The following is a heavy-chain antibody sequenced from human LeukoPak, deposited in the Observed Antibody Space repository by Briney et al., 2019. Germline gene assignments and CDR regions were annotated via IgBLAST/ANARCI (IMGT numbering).Heavy chain of an antibody. CDR1: GGSISSYY. Sequence: PSETLSLTCTVSGGSISSYYWSWIRQPPGKGLEWIGYVHYSGSTNYNPSLRSRVTMSEDMSKNQFSLRVSSVTAADTAVYYCASHSGSGDFDYWGQGTLVTVSS. J-gene: IGHJ4*02. CDR3: ASHSGSGDFDY. V-gene: IGHV4-59*01. CDR2: VHYSGST. D-gene: IGHD3-10*01.